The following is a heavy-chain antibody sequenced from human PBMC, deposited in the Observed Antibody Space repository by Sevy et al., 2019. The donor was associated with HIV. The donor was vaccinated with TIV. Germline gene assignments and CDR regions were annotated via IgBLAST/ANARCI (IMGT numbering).Heavy chain of an antibody. CDR1: GFTFSGSA. J-gene: IGHJ3*02. V-gene: IGHV3-73*01. Sequence: GGSLRLSCAASGFTFSGSAMHWVRQASGKGLEWVGRIRSKANGYATAYAASVKGRFTMSRDDSKTTAYLQMNSLKTEDTAVYSCTRNGGDDAFDIWGQGTMVTVSS. CDR3: TRNGGDDAFDI. CDR2: IRSKANGYAT. D-gene: IGHD3-16*01.